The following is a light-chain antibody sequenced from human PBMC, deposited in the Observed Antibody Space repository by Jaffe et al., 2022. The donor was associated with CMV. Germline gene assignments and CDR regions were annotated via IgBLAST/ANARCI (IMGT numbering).Light chain of an antibody. Sequence: EVVMTQSPATLSVSPRERATLSCRASQYVGSNLAWYQQKPGQAPKLLMYGASTRATGIPARFSGSGSGTEFTLTISSLRSEDFAVYYCQQYNNWPPAWTFGQGTLVEIK. V-gene: IGKV3-15*01. CDR2: GAS. J-gene: IGKJ1*01. CDR3: QQYNNWPPAWT. CDR1: QYVGSN.